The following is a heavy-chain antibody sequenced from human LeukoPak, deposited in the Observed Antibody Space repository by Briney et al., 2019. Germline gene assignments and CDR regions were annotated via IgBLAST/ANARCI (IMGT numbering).Heavy chain of an antibody. CDR2: VNNDGSST. CDR3: ARGDNGSGRD. J-gene: IGHJ4*02. V-gene: IGHV3-74*01. D-gene: IGHD3-10*01. Sequence: GGSLRLSCAASGFTFSSYWMHWVRQAPGKGLVWVSRVNNDGSSTTYADSVKGRFTISRDNAKNTLYLQMNSLRAEDTAVYYCARGDNGSGRDWGQGTLVTASS. CDR1: GFTFSSYW.